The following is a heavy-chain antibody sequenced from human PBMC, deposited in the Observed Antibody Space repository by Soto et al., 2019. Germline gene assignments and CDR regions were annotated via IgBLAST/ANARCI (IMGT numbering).Heavy chain of an antibody. CDR2: LIPNSGGT. J-gene: IGHJ4*02. V-gene: IGHV1-2*02. Sequence: VSVKVSCKASAYTFTGYYMNWVRQAPGQGLEWMGWLIPNSGGTNYAQKFQGRVTMTSDTSISTAYMELSRLRSDDVAVYYCARVGGYYFGSYDYWGQGTLVTVFS. D-gene: IGHD3-3*01. CDR1: AYTFTGYY. CDR3: ARVGGYYFGSYDY.